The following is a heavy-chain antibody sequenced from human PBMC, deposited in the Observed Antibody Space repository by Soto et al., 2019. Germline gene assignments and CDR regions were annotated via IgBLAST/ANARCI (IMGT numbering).Heavy chain of an antibody. CDR1: GFTFSSYG. D-gene: IGHD3-22*01. CDR2: ISYDGSNE. V-gene: IGHV3-30*18. CDR3: AKVLVVVITLPNYGMDV. Sequence: QVQLVESGGGVVQPGRSLRLSCPASGFTFSSYGMHWVRQAPGKGLEWGAVISYDGSNEYYADSVKGRFTISRDNSKNTLYLQMNSLRPEDTAVYYCAKVLVVVITLPNYGMDVWGQGTTVTVSS. J-gene: IGHJ6*02.